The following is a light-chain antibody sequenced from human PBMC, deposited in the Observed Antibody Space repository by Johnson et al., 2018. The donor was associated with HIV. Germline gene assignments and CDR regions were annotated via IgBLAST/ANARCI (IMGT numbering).Light chain of an antibody. CDR3: GTWDSSLSASYV. Sequence: QSVLTQPPSVSAAAGQKVTISCSGTYSNIEHNYVSWYQQLPGTAPKLLIYENNKRPSGIPDRFSGSKSGTSATLGITGLQTGDAADYYCGTWDSSLSASYVFGAGTKVTVL. J-gene: IGLJ1*01. CDR1: YSNIEHNY. V-gene: IGLV1-51*02. CDR2: ENN.